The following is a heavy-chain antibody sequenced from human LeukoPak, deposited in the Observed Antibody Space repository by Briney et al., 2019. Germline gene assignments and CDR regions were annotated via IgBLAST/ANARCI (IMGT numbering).Heavy chain of an antibody. V-gene: IGHV3-23*01. CDR2: ISFSGGNT. J-gene: IGHJ3*01. CDR3: ARDIELST. D-gene: IGHD3-16*02. CDR1: GFTFSDSA. Sequence: PGGSLRLSCAASGFTFSDSAMSWVRQAPGKGLEWVSLISFSGGNTYYADSEKGRFTISRDNSKDTVYLQMNSLRAEDTAIYYCARDIELSTWGLGTMVTVSS.